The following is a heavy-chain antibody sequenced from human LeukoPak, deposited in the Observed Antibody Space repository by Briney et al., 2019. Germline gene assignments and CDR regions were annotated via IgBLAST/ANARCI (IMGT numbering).Heavy chain of an antibody. CDR1: GFTFSSYD. CDR3: AKVPDYYGSGRYH. Sequence: GGSLRLSCAAPGFTFSSYDMNWLRQAPGKGLEGVSYISTSGNTIYYADSVKGRFTISRDNAKNSLYLQMNSLRAEDTAVYYCAKVPDYYGSGRYHWGQGTLVTVSS. D-gene: IGHD3-10*01. V-gene: IGHV3-48*03. CDR2: ISTSGNTI. J-gene: IGHJ4*02.